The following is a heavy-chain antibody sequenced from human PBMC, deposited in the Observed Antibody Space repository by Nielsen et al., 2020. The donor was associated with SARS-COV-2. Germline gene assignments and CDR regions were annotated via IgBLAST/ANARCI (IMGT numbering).Heavy chain of an antibody. V-gene: IGHV6-1*01. J-gene: IGHJ6*02. CDR3: ARDRYDYDILTGYYGPYYYYGMDV. D-gene: IGHD3-9*01. Sequence: WIRQSPSRGLEWLGRTYYRSKWYNDYAVSVKSRITINPDTSKNQFSLQLNSVTPGDTAVYYCARDRYDYDILTGYYGPYYYYGMDVRGQGTTVTVSS. CDR2: TYYRSKWYN.